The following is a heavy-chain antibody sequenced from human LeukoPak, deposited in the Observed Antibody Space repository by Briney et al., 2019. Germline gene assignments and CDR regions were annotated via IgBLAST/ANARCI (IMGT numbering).Heavy chain of an antibody. D-gene: IGHD1-26*01. Sequence: GGSLRLSCAASGFTVSSNYMSWVRQAPGKGLEWVSVIYSGGSTYYADSVKGRFTISRDNSKNTLYLQMNSLRAEDTAVYYCARAASGSFFDYRGQGTLVTVSS. CDR3: ARAASGSFFDY. J-gene: IGHJ4*02. V-gene: IGHV3-66*01. CDR2: IYSGGST. CDR1: GFTVSSNY.